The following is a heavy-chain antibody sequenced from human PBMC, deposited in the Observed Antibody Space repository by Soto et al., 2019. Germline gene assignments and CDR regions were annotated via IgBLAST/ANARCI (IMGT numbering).Heavy chain of an antibody. J-gene: IGHJ4*02. Sequence: GGSLRLSCEASGFTFSNYAMSWVRQAPGKGLEWVAAMGGSDGTTFYADSVKGRFTISRDNSKNTLYLQVNSLRADDTAVYYCAKDAQHYSSPHYFDFWGLGTLVTVSS. D-gene: IGHD6-13*01. CDR1: GFTFSNYA. CDR2: MGGSDGTT. V-gene: IGHV3-23*01. CDR3: AKDAQHYSSPHYFDF.